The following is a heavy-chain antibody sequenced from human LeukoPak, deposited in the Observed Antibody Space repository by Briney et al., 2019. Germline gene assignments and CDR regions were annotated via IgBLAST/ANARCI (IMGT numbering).Heavy chain of an antibody. D-gene: IGHD3-22*01. CDR1: GESVSATGAA. CDR3: AREEFASGHYYDSSRYYYYYYGMDV. CDR2: TNYKCTWYK. Sequence: SQTLSLTCVISGESVSATGAAWNWIRQSPPRGLDWPGRTNYKCTWYKDYVVSVNSRISINHDTSKNQFSLQLNSVTPEDTAVYYCAREEFASGHYYDSSRYYYYYYGMDVWGQGTTVTVSS. V-gene: IGHV6-1*01. J-gene: IGHJ6*02.